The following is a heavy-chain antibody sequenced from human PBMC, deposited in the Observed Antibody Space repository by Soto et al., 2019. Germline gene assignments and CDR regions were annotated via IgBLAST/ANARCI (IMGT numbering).Heavy chain of an antibody. CDR3: AKDLAVAGPNWFDP. CDR2: ISYDGSNK. CDR1: GFTFSSYD. J-gene: IGHJ5*02. Sequence: PGGSLRLSCAASGFTFSSYDMHWVRQAPGKGLEWVAVISYDGSNKYYADSVKGRFTISRDNSKNTLYLQMNSLRAEDTAVYYCAKDLAVAGPNWFDPWGQGTLVTVSS. V-gene: IGHV3-30*18. D-gene: IGHD6-19*01.